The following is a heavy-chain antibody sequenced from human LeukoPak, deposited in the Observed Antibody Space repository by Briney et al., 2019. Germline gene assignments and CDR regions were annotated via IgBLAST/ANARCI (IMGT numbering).Heavy chain of an antibody. CDR1: GGSVSSGSNY. D-gene: IGHD6-13*01. Sequence: SETLSLTCTVSGGSVSSGSNYWGWIRQPPGKGLEWIGYIYYSGSTNYNPSLKSRVTISVDTSKNQFSLKLSSVTAADTAVYYCASEGAGTFDYWGQGTLVTVSS. V-gene: IGHV4-61*01. CDR3: ASEGAGTFDY. CDR2: IYYSGST. J-gene: IGHJ4*02.